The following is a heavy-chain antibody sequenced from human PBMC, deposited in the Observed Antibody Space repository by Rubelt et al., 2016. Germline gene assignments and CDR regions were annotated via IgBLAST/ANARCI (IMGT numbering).Heavy chain of an antibody. CDR2: IYQDGST. CDR3: ARPSYYDFWSGYSLGAFGS. J-gene: IGHJ3*02. Sequence: QVQLQESAPGLVTPPETLSLTCTVSGGSIRTYYWSWIRQPPGKGLEWIGHIYQDGSTYSNPSLNSCFTISVDTSKNQFSLKLSSVTAAETAVYYCARPSYYDFWSGYSLGAFGSWGQGTMVTVSS. CDR1: GGSIRTYY. V-gene: IGHV4-59*01. D-gene: IGHD3-3*01.